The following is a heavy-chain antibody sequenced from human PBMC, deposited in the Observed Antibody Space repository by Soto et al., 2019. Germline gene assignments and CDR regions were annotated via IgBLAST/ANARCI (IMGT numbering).Heavy chain of an antibody. Sequence: TGGSLRLSCAASGFTFSSYAMSWVRQAPGKGLEWVSVISGSGSSTYYADSVKGRFTISRDNSKNTLYLQMNSLRAEDTAVYYCASRSSGWYFDYWGQGTLVTRLL. J-gene: IGHJ4*02. CDR3: ASRSSGWYFDY. CDR2: ISGSGSST. D-gene: IGHD6-19*01. CDR1: GFTFSSYA. V-gene: IGHV3-23*01.